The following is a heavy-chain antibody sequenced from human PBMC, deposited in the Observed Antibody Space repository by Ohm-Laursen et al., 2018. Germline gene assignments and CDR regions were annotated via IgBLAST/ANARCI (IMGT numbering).Heavy chain of an antibody. J-gene: IGHJ3*02. CDR1: GFTSSSYE. Sequence: SLRLSCSASGFTSSSYEMNWVRQAPGKGLEWVSYISSSGSTIYYADSVKGRFTISRDNAKNSLYLQMNSLRAEDTAVYYCASGDFWSGYEPDDAFDIWGQGTMVTVSS. D-gene: IGHD3-3*01. V-gene: IGHV3-48*03. CDR2: ISSSGSTI. CDR3: ASGDFWSGYEPDDAFDI.